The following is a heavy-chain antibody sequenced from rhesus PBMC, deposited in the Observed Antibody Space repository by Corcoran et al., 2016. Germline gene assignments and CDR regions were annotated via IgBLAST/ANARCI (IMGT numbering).Heavy chain of an antibody. J-gene: IGHJ4*01. CDR2: IRRKSPGGTA. CDR3: TKEDY. Sequence: EVHLVESGGGLVQPGGSLRRSWAASGFTCSDYHLHWVRQAPGKGLEWVAFIRRKSPGGTADYAASVNGRFTVSGDDSKSTAFLQMSSLKMEDTAVYYCTKEDYWGQGVLVTVSS. V-gene: IGHV3-184*01. CDR1: GFTCSDYH.